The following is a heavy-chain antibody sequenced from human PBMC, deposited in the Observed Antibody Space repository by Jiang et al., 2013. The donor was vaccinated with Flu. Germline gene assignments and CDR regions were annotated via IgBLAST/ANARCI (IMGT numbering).Heavy chain of an antibody. CDR3: ARHALGVSSWHYFDD. D-gene: IGHD6-13*01. CDR2: IDPRDSYT. CDR1: GYIFTNYW. V-gene: IGHV5-10-1*01. J-gene: IGHJ4*02. Sequence: GAEVKKPGESLRISCKTSGYIFTNYWITWVRQMPGKGLEWMGRIDPRDSYTTYSPSFQGHVIISADKSITTAFLQWSSLQASDIAMYYCARHALGVSSWHYFDDWGQGTLVTVSS.